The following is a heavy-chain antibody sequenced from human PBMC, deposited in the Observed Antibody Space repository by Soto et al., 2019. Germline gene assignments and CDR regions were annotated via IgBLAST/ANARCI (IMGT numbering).Heavy chain of an antibody. V-gene: IGHV1-3*01. CDR3: GRDSKWDDTSVGMDV. J-gene: IGHJ6*02. D-gene: IGHD3-22*01. Sequence: ASVKVSCKASGYSFTRYSIHWVRQAPGQSLEWMGWTNAGNGNTKYSQKFQGRVTITRDTSASTAYMELSSPRSEDTSVYYCGRDSKWDDTSVGMDVWGQGTKVTVSS. CDR1: GYSFTRYS. CDR2: TNAGNGNT.